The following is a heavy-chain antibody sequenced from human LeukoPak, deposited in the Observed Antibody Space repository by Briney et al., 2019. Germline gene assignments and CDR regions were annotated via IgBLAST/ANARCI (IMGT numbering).Heavy chain of an antibody. J-gene: IGHJ4*02. CDR2: INPNSGGT. Sequence: HWASVKVSCKASGYTFTGYYMHWVRQAPGQGLEWMGWINPNSGGTNYAQKFQGRVTMTRDTSISTAYMELSRLRSDDTAVYYCARDHREEYSSGWAVDYWGQGTLVTVSS. D-gene: IGHD6-19*01. CDR3: ARDHREEYSSGWAVDY. CDR1: GYTFTGYY. V-gene: IGHV1-2*02.